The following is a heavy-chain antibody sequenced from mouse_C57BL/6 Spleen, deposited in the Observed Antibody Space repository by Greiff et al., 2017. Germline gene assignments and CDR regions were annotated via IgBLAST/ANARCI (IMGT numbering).Heavy chain of an antibody. V-gene: IGHV1-82*01. CDR3: ASGVTTVVDYFDY. D-gene: IGHD1-1*01. J-gene: IGHJ2*01. Sequence: VQLQQSGPELVKPGASVKISCKASGYAFSSSWMNWVKQRPGKGLEWIGRIYPGDGDTNYNGKFKGKATLTADKSSSTAYMQLSSLTSEDSAVYVCASGVTTVVDYFDYWGQGTTLTVSS. CDR2: IYPGDGDT. CDR1: GYAFSSSW.